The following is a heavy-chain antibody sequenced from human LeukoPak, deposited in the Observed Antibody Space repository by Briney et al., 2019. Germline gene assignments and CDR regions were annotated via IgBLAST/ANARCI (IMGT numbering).Heavy chain of an antibody. CDR2: ISGSGAT. J-gene: IGHJ3*01. CDR3: ARDPMYNGGNSGAFDF. CDR1: GFTFSDHF. Sequence: GGSLRLSCAASGFTFSDHFMTWIRQAPGKGLEWISYISGSGATYYAASVKGRLTISRDNAQNSLWLQMSSLRAEDTAVYYCARDPMYNGGNSGAFDFWGQGTLVTVSS. V-gene: IGHV3-11*01. D-gene: IGHD4-23*01.